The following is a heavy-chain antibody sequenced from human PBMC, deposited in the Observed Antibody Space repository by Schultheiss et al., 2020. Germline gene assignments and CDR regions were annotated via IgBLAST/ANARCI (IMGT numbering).Heavy chain of an antibody. Sequence: ASVKVSCKASGYTFTGYYMHWVRQAPGQGLEWMGWINPNSGGTNYAQKFQGRVTMTRDTSISTAYMELSRLRSDDTAVYYCARGGAKIVATSHFDYWGQGTLVTVSS. CDR2: INPNSGGT. J-gene: IGHJ4*02. CDR3: ARGGAKIVATSHFDY. CDR1: GYTFTGYY. D-gene: IGHD5-12*01. V-gene: IGHV1-2*02.